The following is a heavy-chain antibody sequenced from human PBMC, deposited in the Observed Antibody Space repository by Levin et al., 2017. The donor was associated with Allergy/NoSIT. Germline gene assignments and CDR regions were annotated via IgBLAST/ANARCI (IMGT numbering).Heavy chain of an antibody. V-gene: IGHV3-23*01. CDR3: AKETGFWSGYPINY. CDR2: ISGSGGST. D-gene: IGHD3-3*01. CDR1: GFTFSNYA. J-gene: IGHJ4*02. Sequence: ASVKVSCAASGFTFSNYAMSWVRQAPGKGLEWVSAISGSGGSTYYADSVKGRFTISRDSSKNTLYLQMNSLRAEDTAVYYCAKETGFWSGYPINYWGQGTLVTVSS.